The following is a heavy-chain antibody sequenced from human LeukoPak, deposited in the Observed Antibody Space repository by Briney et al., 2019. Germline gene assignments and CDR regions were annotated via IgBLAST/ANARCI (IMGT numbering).Heavy chain of an antibody. Sequence: GGSLRLSCAGSGFTFSSYSMNWVRQAPGKGVEWVSSISSSSSYIYYADSVKGRFTISRDNAKNSLYLQMNSLRAEDTAVYYCARDRGHILTGYGDYWGQGTLVTVSS. CDR1: GFTFSSYS. D-gene: IGHD3-9*01. CDR3: ARDRGHILTGYGDY. J-gene: IGHJ4*02. V-gene: IGHV3-21*01. CDR2: ISSSSSYI.